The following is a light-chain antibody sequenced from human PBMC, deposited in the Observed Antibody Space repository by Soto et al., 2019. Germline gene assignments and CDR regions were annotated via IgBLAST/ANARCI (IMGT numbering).Light chain of an antibody. V-gene: IGLV2-14*01. J-gene: IGLJ1*01. CDR1: SSDVGGYNH. CDR2: EVS. Sequence: QSALTQPASVSGSPGQSITISCTGSSSDVGGYNHVSWYQQHPGKAPKLMIYEVSNRPSGVSNRFSGSKSGNTASLTISGLQAEDEADYYCSSYAGSQKFVFGSGTKLTVL. CDR3: SSYAGSQKFV.